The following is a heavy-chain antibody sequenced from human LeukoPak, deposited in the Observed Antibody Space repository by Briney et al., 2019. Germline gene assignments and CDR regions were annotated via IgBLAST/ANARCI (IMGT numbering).Heavy chain of an antibody. D-gene: IGHD1-26*01. CDR3: GRGLTVVGAKYYFDY. CDR2: IRSRLYGGTT. J-gene: IGHJ4*02. V-gene: IGHV3-49*04. Sequence: PGGSRRLPCTTTGFTFGDYGMTWVRQAPGKGLKWLGFIRSRLYGGTTEYAASVKDRFTVSRDHSNSIAYLQMNNVNTEDTAVYFCGRGLTVVGAKYYFDYWGQGTLVTVSS. CDR1: GFTFGDYG.